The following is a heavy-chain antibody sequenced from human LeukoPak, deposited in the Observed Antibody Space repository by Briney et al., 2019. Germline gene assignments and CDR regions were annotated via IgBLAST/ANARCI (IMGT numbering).Heavy chain of an antibody. CDR2: ISSSSSYI. CDR1: GFTFSSYG. J-gene: IGHJ6*03. Sequence: GGSLRLSCAASGFTFSSYGMSWVRQAPGKGLEWVSSISSSSSYIYYADSVKGRFTISRDNAKNSLYLQMNSLRAEDTAVYYCARAPGIAAGRYYYYMDVWGKGTTVTISS. V-gene: IGHV3-21*01. CDR3: ARAPGIAAGRYYYYMDV. D-gene: IGHD6-13*01.